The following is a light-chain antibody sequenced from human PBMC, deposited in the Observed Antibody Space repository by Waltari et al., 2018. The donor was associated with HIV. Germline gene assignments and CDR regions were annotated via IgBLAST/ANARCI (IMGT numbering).Light chain of an antibody. V-gene: IGKV1-9*01. CDR1: QGISSY. CDR2: AAS. Sequence: DIQLTQSPSFLSASVGDRVTITCRASQGISSYLAWYQQKPGKAPKLLIYAASTLQSGVPSRFSGSGSGTEFPLTISSLQPEDFATYYCQQLNSYLFTFGPWTKVDIK. J-gene: IGKJ3*01. CDR3: QQLNSYLFT.